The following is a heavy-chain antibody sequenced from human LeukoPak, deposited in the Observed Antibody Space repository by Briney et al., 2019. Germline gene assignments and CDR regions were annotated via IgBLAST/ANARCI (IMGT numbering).Heavy chain of an antibody. J-gene: IGHJ4*02. CDR3: ARDGALWSSGWYLGY. D-gene: IGHD6-19*01. CDR2: ISSSSSYI. V-gene: IGHV3-21*01. Sequence: GGSLRLSCAASGFTFSSYSMNWVRQAPGKGLEWVSSISSSSSYIYYADSVKGRFTISRDNAKNSLYLQMNSLRAEDTAVYYCARDGALWSSGWYLGYWGQGTLVTVSS. CDR1: GFTFSSYS.